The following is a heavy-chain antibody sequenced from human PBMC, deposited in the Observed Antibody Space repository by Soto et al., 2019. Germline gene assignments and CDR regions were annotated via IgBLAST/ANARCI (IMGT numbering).Heavy chain of an antibody. CDR1: GFTFSSYS. J-gene: IGHJ1*01. V-gene: IGHV3-21*01. CDR3: AREKRRESASKLSRNFQH. Sequence: GGSLRLSCAASGFTFSSYSMNWVRQAPGKGLEWVSSISSSSSYIYYADSVKGRFTISRNNAKNSLYLQMNSLRAEDTAVYYCAREKRRESASKLSRNFQHWGQGTLVTVSS. CDR2: ISSSSSYI. D-gene: IGHD2-15*01.